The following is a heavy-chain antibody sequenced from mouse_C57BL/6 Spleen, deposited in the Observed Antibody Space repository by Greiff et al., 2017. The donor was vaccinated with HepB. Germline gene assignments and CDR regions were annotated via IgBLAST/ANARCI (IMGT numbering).Heavy chain of an antibody. CDR1: GYTFTSYW. CDR2: IDPSDSYT. J-gene: IGHJ3*01. Sequence: QVQLQQSGAELVRPGTSVKLSCKASGYTFTSYWMLWVKQRPGQGLEWIGVIDPSDSYTNYNQKFKGKATLTVDTSSSTAYMQLSSLTSEDSAVYYCARGNPWFAYWGQGTLVTVSA. CDR3: ARGNPWFAY. V-gene: IGHV1-59*01.